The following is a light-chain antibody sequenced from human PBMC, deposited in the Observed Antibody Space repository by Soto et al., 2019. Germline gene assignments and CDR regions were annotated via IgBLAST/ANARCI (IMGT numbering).Light chain of an antibody. Sequence: QSALTQPRSVSGSPGQSVTISCTGTTSDVGGYSYVSWYQQHPGKVPKLIIYDVSKWPSGVPDLFSGSKSGNTASLTISRLQAEDEGDYYCCSYAGSYTFVFGTGTKLTAL. V-gene: IGLV2-11*01. CDR3: CSYAGSYTFV. CDR2: DVS. CDR1: TSDVGGYSY. J-gene: IGLJ1*01.